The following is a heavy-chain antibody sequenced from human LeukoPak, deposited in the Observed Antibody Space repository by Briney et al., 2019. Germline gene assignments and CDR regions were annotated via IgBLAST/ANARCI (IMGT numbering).Heavy chain of an antibody. D-gene: IGHD6-19*01. Sequence: ASVKVSCKASGHTFTSYGISWVRQAPGQGLEWMGWISAYNGNTNYAQKLQGRVTMTTDTSTSTAYMELRSLRSDDTAVYHCARDSSGWYHWFDPWGQGTLVTVSS. CDR1: GHTFTSYG. CDR3: ARDSSGWYHWFDP. V-gene: IGHV1-18*01. CDR2: ISAYNGNT. J-gene: IGHJ5*02.